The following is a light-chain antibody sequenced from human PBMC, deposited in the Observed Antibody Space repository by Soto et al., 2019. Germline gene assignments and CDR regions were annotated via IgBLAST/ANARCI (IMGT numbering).Light chain of an antibody. CDR1: QYISSW. J-gene: IGKJ5*01. V-gene: IGKV1-5*01. CDR2: AAS. CDR3: QKYHRAPA. Sequence: DIQMTQSPSTLSASVGDRVTITCRASQYISSWLAWYQQKPGKAPKLLIYAASSLQSGVPSRFSGSGSGTDFTLTISSLQPEDVATYYCQKYHRAPAFGQGTRLEIK.